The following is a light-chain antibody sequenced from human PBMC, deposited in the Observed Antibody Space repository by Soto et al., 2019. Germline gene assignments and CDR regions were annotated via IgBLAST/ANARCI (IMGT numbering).Light chain of an antibody. CDR2: GAY. V-gene: IGKV3-20*01. J-gene: IGKJ4*01. CDR1: QSVSSSY. CDR3: QQYGSSPA. Sequence: EIVLTQSPGTLSLSPGERATLSCRASQSVSSSYLAWYQQKPGQAPRLLIYGAYSRATGMPDRFSGSGSVTDFTLTISRLAPEDFALYYCQQYGSSPAFGGGTKVEIK.